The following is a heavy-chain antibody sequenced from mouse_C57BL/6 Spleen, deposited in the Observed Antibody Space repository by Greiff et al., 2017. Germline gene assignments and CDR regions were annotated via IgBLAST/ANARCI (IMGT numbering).Heavy chain of an antibody. Sequence: QVHVKQPGAELVKPGASVKMSCKASGYTFTSYWITWVKQRPGQGLEWIGDIYPGSGSTNYNEKFKSKATLTVDTSSSTAYMQLSSLTSEDSAVYYCAREGLYDGDAMDYWGQGTSVTVSS. CDR3: AREGLYDGDAMDY. CDR2: IYPGSGST. V-gene: IGHV1-55*01. D-gene: IGHD2-3*01. J-gene: IGHJ4*01. CDR1: GYTFTSYW.